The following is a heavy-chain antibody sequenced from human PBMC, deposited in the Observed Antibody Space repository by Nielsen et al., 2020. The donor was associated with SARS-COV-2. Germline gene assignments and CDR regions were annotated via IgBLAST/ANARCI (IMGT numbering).Heavy chain of an antibody. D-gene: IGHD1-26*01. V-gene: IGHV5-51*01. CDR2: NYPGDSDT. CDR1: GYSFHSYW. Sequence: GGSLRLSCTGSGYSFHSYWNRWVRQMPGKCLEWMGINYPGDSDTRYSPSFQGQDTISADKSISTAYLQWSSLKASDTAIYYCARQRVGATDDLDYWGQGTLVTVSS. CDR3: ARQRVGATDDLDY. J-gene: IGHJ4*02.